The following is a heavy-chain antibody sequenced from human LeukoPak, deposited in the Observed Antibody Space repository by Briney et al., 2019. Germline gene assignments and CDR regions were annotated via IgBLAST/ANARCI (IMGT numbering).Heavy chain of an antibody. CDR3: AKDLGTYYYDSSGYYPVDY. V-gene: IGHV3-23*01. D-gene: IGHD3-22*01. Sequence: GGSLRLSCAASGFTFSSYAMSWVRQAPGKGLEWVSAISGSGGSTYYADSVKGRFTISRDNSKNTLYLQMNSLRAEDTAVYYCAKDLGTYYYDSSGYYPVDYWGQGTPVTVSS. CDR1: GFTFSSYA. CDR2: ISGSGGST. J-gene: IGHJ4*02.